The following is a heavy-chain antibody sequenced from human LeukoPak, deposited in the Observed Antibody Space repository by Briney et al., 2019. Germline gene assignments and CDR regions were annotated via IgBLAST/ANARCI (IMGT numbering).Heavy chain of an antibody. CDR3: ARGDECYDFWSGYHYPAPFDY. J-gene: IGHJ4*02. V-gene: IGHV1-2*02. CDR1: GYTFTGYY. D-gene: IGHD3-3*01. Sequence: GASVKVSCKASGYTFTGYYMHWVRQAPGQGLEWMGWINPNSGGTNYAQKFQGRVTMTRDTSISTAYMELSRLRSDDTAVYYCARGDECYDFWSGYHYPAPFDYWGQGTLVTVSS. CDR2: INPNSGGT.